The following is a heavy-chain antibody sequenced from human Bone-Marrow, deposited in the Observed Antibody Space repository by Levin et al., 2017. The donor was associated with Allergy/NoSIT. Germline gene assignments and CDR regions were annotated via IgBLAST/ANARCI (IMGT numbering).Heavy chain of an antibody. CDR1: GFTFSDYG. CDR2: IWFDGTNK. CDR3: AKSPGIATTGYSYYYSLDV. V-gene: IGHV3-33*06. J-gene: IGHJ6*02. D-gene: IGHD6-13*01. Sequence: PSETLSLTCAASGFTFSDYGMFWVRQAPGKGLEWVALIWFDGTNKYYADSVKGRFTISRDNSKNTLSLQINSLRADDTAVYFCAKSPGIATTGYSYYYSLDVWGQGTMVTVSS.